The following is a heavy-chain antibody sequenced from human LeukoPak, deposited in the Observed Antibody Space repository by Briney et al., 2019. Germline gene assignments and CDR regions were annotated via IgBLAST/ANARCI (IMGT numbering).Heavy chain of an antibody. D-gene: IGHD3-22*01. CDR2: IGATQTYI. Sequence: GGSLRLSCTGAGFTFATYTFNWVRQAPGKGLEWVASIGATQTYIYYADSVKGRFTVSRDNAEKSVYLQMNSLRAEDTAVYYCARGGYYYDSSGYYYDYWGQGTLVTVSS. J-gene: IGHJ4*02. V-gene: IGHV3-21*01. CDR3: ARGGYYYDSSGYYYDY. CDR1: GFTFATYT.